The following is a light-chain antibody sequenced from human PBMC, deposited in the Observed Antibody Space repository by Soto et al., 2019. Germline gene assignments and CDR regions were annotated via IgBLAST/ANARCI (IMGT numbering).Light chain of an antibody. V-gene: IGLV4-69*01. CDR1: SGHSSYA. Sequence: QLVLTQSPSASASLGASVKLTCTLSSGHSSYAIAWYQQQPEKGPRYLMKLNSDGSHTKGDGIPDRFSGSSSGAERYLTISSLQSEDEADYYCQTWGTAYWEFGGGTKVTVL. CDR3: QTWGTAYWE. J-gene: IGLJ3*02. CDR2: LNSDGSH.